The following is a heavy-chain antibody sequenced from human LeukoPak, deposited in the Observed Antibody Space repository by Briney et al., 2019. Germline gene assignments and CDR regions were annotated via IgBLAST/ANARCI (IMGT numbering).Heavy chain of an antibody. CDR3: ARVRGGWNYMDV. V-gene: IGHV1-8*01. CDR2: MNPNSGNT. CDR1: GYTFTSYD. Sequence: GASVKVSCKASGYTFTSYDINWVRQATGQGLEWMGWMNPNSGNTGYAQKFQGRATMTRNTSISTAYMELSSLRSEDTAVYYCARVRGGWNYMDVWGKGTTVTVSS. J-gene: IGHJ6*03. D-gene: IGHD1-26*01.